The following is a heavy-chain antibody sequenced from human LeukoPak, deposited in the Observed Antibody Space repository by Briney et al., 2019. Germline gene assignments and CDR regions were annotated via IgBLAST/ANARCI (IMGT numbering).Heavy chain of an antibody. D-gene: IGHD3-9*01. CDR2: IYTSGST. J-gene: IGHJ4*02. CDR3: ARAPSSYYDILTGPYFDY. CDR1: GGSISSGSYY. V-gene: IGHV4-61*02. Sequence: PSETLSLTCTVSGGSISSGSYYWSWIRQPAGKGLEWIGRIYTSGSTNYNPSLKSRVTISVDTSKNQFSLKLSSVTAADTAVYYCARAPSSYYDILTGPYFDYWGQGTLVTVSS.